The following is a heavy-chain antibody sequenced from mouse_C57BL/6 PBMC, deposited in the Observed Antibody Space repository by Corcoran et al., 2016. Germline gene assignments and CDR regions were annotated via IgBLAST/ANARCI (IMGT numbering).Heavy chain of an antibody. CDR1: GFSLSTSGMG. CDR2: IYWDDDK. CDR3: ARRAEAYGNYVGYYAMDY. V-gene: IGHV8-12*01. J-gene: IGHJ4*01. D-gene: IGHD2-1*01. Sequence: QVTLKESGPGILQSSQTLSLTCSFSGFSLSTSGMGVSWIRQPSGKGLEWLAHIYWDDDKRYNPSLKSRLTISKDTSRNQVFLKITSVDTADTATYYCARRAEAYGNYVGYYAMDYWGQGTSVTVSS.